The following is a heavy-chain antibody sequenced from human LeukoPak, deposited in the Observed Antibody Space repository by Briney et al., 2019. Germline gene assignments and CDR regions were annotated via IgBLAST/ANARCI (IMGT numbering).Heavy chain of an antibody. CDR1: GFTFSSYG. V-gene: IGHV3-33*01. CDR3: ARKDGNSFDC. D-gene: IGHD4-23*01. Sequence: GGSLRLSCAASGFTFSSYGMHWVRQAPGKGLEWVAVISYDASNKYYADSVKGRFTISRDNSKNTLYLQMNSLSADDTAAYYCARKDGNSFDCWGQGTLVIVSS. CDR2: ISYDASNK. J-gene: IGHJ4*02.